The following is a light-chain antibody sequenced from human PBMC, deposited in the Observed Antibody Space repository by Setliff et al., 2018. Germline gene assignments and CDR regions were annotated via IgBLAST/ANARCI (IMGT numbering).Light chain of an antibody. J-gene: IGLJ1*01. CDR2: EVS. CDR3: SSYAGSNNPYV. CDR1: SSDVGGYNY. Sequence: QSALTQPPSASGSPGQSVTISCTGTSSDVGGYNYVSWYQQHPGKAPKLMIYEVSKRPSGVPDRFSGSKSGNTASPTVSGLQAEDEADYYCSSYAGSNNPYVFGTGTKVT. V-gene: IGLV2-8*01.